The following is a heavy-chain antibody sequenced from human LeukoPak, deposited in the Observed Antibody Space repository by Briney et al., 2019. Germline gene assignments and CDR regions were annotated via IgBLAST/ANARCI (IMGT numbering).Heavy chain of an antibody. D-gene: IGHD1-26*01. CDR1: GFTFSSYG. CDR2: ISYDGSNK. V-gene: IGHV3-30*18. J-gene: IGHJ3*02. Sequence: GGSLRLSRAASGFTFSSYGMHWVRQAPGKGLEWVAVISYDGSNKYYADSVKGRFTISRDNSKNTLYLQMNSLRAEDTAVYYCAKVGGSSDIWGQGTMVTVSS. CDR3: AKVGGSSDI.